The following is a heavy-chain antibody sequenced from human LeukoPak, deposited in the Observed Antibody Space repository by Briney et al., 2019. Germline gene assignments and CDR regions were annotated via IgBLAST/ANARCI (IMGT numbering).Heavy chain of an antibody. J-gene: IGHJ2*01. Sequence: NPSETLSLTCTVSGGSISSYYWSWIRQPPGKGLEWIGYIYYSGSTNHNPSLKSRVTISVDTSKNQFSLKLSSVTAADTAVYYCARVNWNTQSWYFDLWGRGTLVTVSS. CDR2: IYYSGST. V-gene: IGHV4-59*01. CDR3: ARVNWNTQSWYFDL. CDR1: GGSISSYY. D-gene: IGHD1/OR15-1a*01.